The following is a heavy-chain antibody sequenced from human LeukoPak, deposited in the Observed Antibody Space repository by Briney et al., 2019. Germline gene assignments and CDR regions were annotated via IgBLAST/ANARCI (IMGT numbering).Heavy chain of an antibody. V-gene: IGHV1-46*01. Sequence: ASVKVSCKASGYTFTSYYMHWVRQAPGQGLEWMEIINPSGGSTSYAQKFQGRATMTRDMSTSTVYMELSSLRSEDTAVYYCASSGGYYYMDVWGKGTTVTVSS. D-gene: IGHD3-10*01. CDR2: INPSGGST. J-gene: IGHJ6*03. CDR1: GYTFTSYY. CDR3: ASSGGYYYMDV.